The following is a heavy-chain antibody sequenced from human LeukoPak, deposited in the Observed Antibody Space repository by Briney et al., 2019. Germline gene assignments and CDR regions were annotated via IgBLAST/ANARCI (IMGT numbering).Heavy chain of an antibody. CDR2: MNPNSGNT. Sequence: GASVKVSCKASGYTFTSYDINWVRQATGQGLEWMGWMNPNSGNTGYAQKFQGRVTMTRNTSISTAYMELSSLRSEDTAVYYCARGLSNWGSDAFDIWGQGTMVTVSS. J-gene: IGHJ3*02. D-gene: IGHD7-27*01. CDR1: GYTFTSYD. CDR3: ARGLSNWGSDAFDI. V-gene: IGHV1-8*01.